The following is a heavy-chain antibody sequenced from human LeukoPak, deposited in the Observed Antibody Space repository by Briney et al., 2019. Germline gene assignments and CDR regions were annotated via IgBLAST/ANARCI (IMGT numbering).Heavy chain of an antibody. D-gene: IGHD3-22*01. J-gene: IGHJ6*02. CDR3: AKCLAYYDSSGYSGYYYYYGMDV. CDR2: ISYDGSNK. V-gene: IGHV3-30*18. CDR1: GFTFSSYG. Sequence: GGSLRLSCAASGFTFSSYGMHWVRQAPGKGLEWVAVISYDGSNKYYADSVKGRFTISRDNSKNTLYLQMNSLRAEDTAVYYCAKCLAYYDSSGYSGYYYYYGMDVWGQGTTVTVSS.